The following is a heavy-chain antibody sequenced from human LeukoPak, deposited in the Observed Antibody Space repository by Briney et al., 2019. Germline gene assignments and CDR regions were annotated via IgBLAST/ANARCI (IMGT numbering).Heavy chain of an antibody. J-gene: IGHJ4*02. CDR1: GGSFSNYY. D-gene: IGHD3-10*01. CDR3: ASTPIGSGSYYNEDY. Sequence: SETLSLTCTVSGGSFSNYYWSWIRQPAGKGLEWIGRIHASGSTDYNPSLKSRVTMSVDTSKNQFSLKLSSVTAADTAVYYCASTPIGSGSYYNEDYWGQGTLVTVSS. V-gene: IGHV4-4*07. CDR2: IHASGST.